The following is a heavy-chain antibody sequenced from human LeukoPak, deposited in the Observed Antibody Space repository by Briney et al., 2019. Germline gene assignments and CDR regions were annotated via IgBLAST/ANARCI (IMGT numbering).Heavy chain of an antibody. V-gene: IGHV4-30-4*01. J-gene: IGHJ4*02. CDR2: IYYSGST. CDR3: ARESYGDKLKGCYFDY. D-gene: IGHD4-17*01. CDR1: GGSISSGDYY. Sequence: PSETLSLTCTVSGGSISSGDYYWSWIRQPPGKGLEWIGYIYYSGSTYYNPSLKSRVTISVDTSKNQFSLKLSSVTAADTAVYYCARESYGDKLKGCYFDYWGQGTLVTVSS.